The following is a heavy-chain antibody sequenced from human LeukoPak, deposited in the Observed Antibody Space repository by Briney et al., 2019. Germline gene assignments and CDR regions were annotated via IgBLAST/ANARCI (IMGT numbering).Heavy chain of an antibody. CDR1: GFTYSSYA. V-gene: IGHV3-23*01. Sequence: RAGGSLRLSCAASGFTYSSYAMSWVRQAPGRGLEWVSAISGSGGSTYYADSVKGRFTISRDNSKNTLYLQMNSLRAEDTAVYYCAKVPHGYNLRYFDYWGQGTLVTVSS. J-gene: IGHJ4*02. D-gene: IGHD5-24*01. CDR2: ISGSGGST. CDR3: AKVPHGYNLRYFDY.